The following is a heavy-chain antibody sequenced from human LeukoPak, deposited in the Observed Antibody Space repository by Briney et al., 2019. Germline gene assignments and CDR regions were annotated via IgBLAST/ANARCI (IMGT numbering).Heavy chain of an antibody. CDR2: ISGSGGST. D-gene: IGHD5-18*01. V-gene: IGHV3-23*01. CDR1: GFTFSSYA. J-gene: IGHJ4*02. Sequence: GGSLRLSCAASGFTFSSYAMSWVRQAPGKGLEWVSAISGSGGSTYYADSVKGRFTISRDNSKNTLYLQMNSLRAEDTAVYYCAGGSNVDTAMGHWGQGTLVTVSS. CDR3: AGGSNVDTAMGH.